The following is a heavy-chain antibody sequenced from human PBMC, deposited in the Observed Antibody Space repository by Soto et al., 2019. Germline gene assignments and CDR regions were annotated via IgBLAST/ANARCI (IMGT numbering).Heavy chain of an antibody. Sequence: VKVSCKASGGTFSSYAISWVRQAPGQGLEWMGGIIPIFGTANYAQKFQGRVTITADESTSTAYMELSSLRSEDTAVYYCARDVGYSYGSRALFYYWGQGTLVTVST. J-gene: IGHJ4*02. CDR2: IIPIFGTA. CDR1: GGTFSSYA. D-gene: IGHD5-18*01. CDR3: ARDVGYSYGSRALFYY. V-gene: IGHV1-69*13.